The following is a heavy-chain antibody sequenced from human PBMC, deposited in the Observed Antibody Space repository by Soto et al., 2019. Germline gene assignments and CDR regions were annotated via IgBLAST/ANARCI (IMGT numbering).Heavy chain of an antibody. V-gene: IGHV3-7*01. CDR2: INQDGGEK. J-gene: IGHJ4*02. CDR3: ARALDFWSGYLSD. Sequence: GGSLRLSCAASGFTFSSYLMSWVRQAPGRGLEWVANINQDGGEKYYVDSVKGRFTSSRDNTKNSLYLQMNSLRAEDTAIYYCARALDFWSGYLSDWGQGTLVTVSS. D-gene: IGHD3-3*01. CDR1: GFTFSSYL.